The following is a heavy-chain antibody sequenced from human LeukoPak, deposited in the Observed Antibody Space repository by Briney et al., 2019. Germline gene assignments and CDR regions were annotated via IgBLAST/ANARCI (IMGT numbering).Heavy chain of an antibody. Sequence: EASVKVSCKPSGYTFISYYMHWERQAPGQGLEWMGIINPSGGSTSYAQKFQGRVTMTRDTSTSTVYMELSSLRSEDTAVYYCATANYYDSSGYHIDYWGQGTLVTVSS. V-gene: IGHV1-46*03. CDR3: ATANYYDSSGYHIDY. D-gene: IGHD3-22*01. CDR2: INPSGGST. J-gene: IGHJ4*02. CDR1: GYTFISYY.